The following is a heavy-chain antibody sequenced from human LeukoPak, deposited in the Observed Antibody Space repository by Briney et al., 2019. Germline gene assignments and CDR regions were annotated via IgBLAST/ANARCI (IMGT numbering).Heavy chain of an antibody. D-gene: IGHD5-18*01. CDR1: GFTFSSYS. CDR2: ISSSSSYI. CDR3: ARDGGYSYGVPVDY. Sequence: GGSLRLSCAASGFTFSSYSMNWVRQAPGKGLEWVSSISSSSSYIYYADSVKGRFTISRDNAKNSLYLQMNSLRAEDTAVYYCARDGGYSYGVPVDYWGQGTLVTVSS. J-gene: IGHJ4*02. V-gene: IGHV3-21*01.